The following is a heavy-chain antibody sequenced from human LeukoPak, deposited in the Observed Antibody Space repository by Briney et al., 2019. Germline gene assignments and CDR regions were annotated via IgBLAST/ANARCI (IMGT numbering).Heavy chain of an antibody. CDR2: IYTSGST. CDR3: ARVRRFGELVVFDY. D-gene: IGHD3-10*01. Sequence: PSETLSLTCTVSGGSISRYYWSWIRQPAGKGLEWIGRIYTSGSTNYNPSLKSRVTMSVDTSKNQFSLKLSSVTAADTAVYYCARVRRFGELVVFDYWGQGTLVTVSS. J-gene: IGHJ4*02. V-gene: IGHV4-4*07. CDR1: GGSISRYY.